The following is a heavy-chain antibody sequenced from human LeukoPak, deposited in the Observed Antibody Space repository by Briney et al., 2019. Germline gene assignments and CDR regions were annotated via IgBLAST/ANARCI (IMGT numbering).Heavy chain of an antibody. CDR1: GGSISSYY. D-gene: IGHD1-26*01. CDR3: ASRMGGSYSY. Sequence: SETLSLTCTVSGGSISSYYWSWIRQPPGKGLEWIGYIYTSGSTNYNPSLKSRVTISVDTSKNQFSLKLSSVTAADTAVYYCASRMGGSYSYWGQGTLVTVSS. J-gene: IGHJ4*02. V-gene: IGHV4-4*09. CDR2: IYTSGST.